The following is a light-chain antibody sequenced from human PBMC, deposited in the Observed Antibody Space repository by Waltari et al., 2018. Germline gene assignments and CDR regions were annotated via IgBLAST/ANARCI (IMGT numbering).Light chain of an antibody. CDR1: QRISTY. CDR3: QQSYSSPLT. Sequence: DIQMTQSPSSLSASIGDRVTITCRSSQRISTYLNWYQQKPGKAPQVLIYGASSLQSGVPSRFSGSGSGADFTLTISSLQPEDFATYYCQQSYSSPLTFGGGTKVEIK. CDR2: GAS. V-gene: IGKV1-39*01. J-gene: IGKJ4*01.